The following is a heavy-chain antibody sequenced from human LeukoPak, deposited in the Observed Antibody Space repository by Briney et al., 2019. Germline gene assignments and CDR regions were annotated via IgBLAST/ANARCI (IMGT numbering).Heavy chain of an antibody. CDR2: IYYSWST. CDR1: GGSISSTSYY. CDR3: ARDAGGAVTAISLLGGYWYFDL. V-gene: IGHV4-39*07. D-gene: IGHD2-21*02. Sequence: PSETLSLTCTVYGGSISSTSYYSGWIRQPPGKGLEWIGRIYYSWSTYYDPSLKNRVTIPVDTSKTQFSLKLSSVSAADTAVYYCARDAGGAVTAISLLGGYWYFDLWGRGTLVTVSS. J-gene: IGHJ2*01.